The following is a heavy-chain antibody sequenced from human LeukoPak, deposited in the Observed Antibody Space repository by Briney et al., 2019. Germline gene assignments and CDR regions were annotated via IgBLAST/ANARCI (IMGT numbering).Heavy chain of an antibody. D-gene: IGHD3-22*01. CDR2: ISGYNGNT. Sequence: ASVKVSCKASGYTFTTYNINWVRQAPGQGLEWMGWISGYNGNTNYAQKLQGRVTMTTDTSTSTAYMELRSLKSDDTAVYYCASLKNYYDSSGYLAPDAFDIWGQGTMVTVSS. CDR1: GYTFTTYN. V-gene: IGHV1-18*01. J-gene: IGHJ3*02. CDR3: ASLKNYYDSSGYLAPDAFDI.